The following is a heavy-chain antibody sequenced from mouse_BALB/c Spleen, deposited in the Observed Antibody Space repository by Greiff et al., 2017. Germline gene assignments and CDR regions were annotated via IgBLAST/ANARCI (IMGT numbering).Heavy chain of an antibody. CDR1: GYSITSDYA. D-gene: IGHD5-1*01. CDR3: ARYLYYFDY. V-gene: IGHV3-2*02. J-gene: IGHJ2*01. CDR2: ISYSGST. Sequence: EVQGVESGPGLVKPSQSLSLTCTVTGYSITSDYAWNWIRQFPGNKLEWMGYISYSGSTSYNPSLKSRISITRDTSKNQFFLQLNSVTTEDTATYYCARYLYYFDYWGQGTTLTVSS.